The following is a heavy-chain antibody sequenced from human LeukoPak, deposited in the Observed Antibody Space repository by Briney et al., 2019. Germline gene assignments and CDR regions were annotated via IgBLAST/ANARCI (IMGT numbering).Heavy chain of an antibody. V-gene: IGHV4-30-4*02. CDR2: IYYSGST. D-gene: IGHD3-9*01. Sequence: NPSDTLSLTCTVSGGSISSGDYYWSWIRQPPGKGLEWIGYIYYSGSTYYNPSLKSRVTISVDTSKNQFSLKLSSVTAADTAVYYCARCDYDILTGYYDAFDIWGQGTMVTVSS. CDR3: ARCDYDILTGYYDAFDI. CDR1: GGSISSGDYY. J-gene: IGHJ3*02.